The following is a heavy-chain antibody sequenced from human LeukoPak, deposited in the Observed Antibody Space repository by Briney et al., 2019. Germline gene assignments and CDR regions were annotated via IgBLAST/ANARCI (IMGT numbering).Heavy chain of an antibody. V-gene: IGHV3-53*01. CDR3: AKTYLAAAALAPNGMDV. Sequence: GGSLRLSCAASGFTVSSNYMSWVRQAPGKGLEWVSVIYSGGSTYYADSVKGRFTISRDNSKNTLYLQMNSLRAEDTAVYYCAKTYLAAAALAPNGMDVWGQGTTVTVSS. CDR2: IYSGGST. CDR1: GFTVSSNY. J-gene: IGHJ6*02. D-gene: IGHD6-13*01.